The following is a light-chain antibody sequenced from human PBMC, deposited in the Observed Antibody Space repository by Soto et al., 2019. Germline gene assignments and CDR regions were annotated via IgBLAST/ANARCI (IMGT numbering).Light chain of an antibody. CDR1: NSDIGRYDH. J-gene: IGLJ1*01. CDR2: EVT. Sequence: QSALTQPASVSGSPGQSITISCTGSNSDIGRYDHVSWYQHHPGRAPKLLISEVTKRPSGISDRFSGSKSGYTASLTISGLQAEDEADYYCCSYAGSTRVFGTGTKVTVL. V-gene: IGLV2-14*01. CDR3: CSYAGSTRV.